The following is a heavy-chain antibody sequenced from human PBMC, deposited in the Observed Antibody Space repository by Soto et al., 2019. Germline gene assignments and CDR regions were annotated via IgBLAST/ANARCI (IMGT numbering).Heavy chain of an antibody. CDR1: GFTFSSYG. J-gene: IGHJ6*03. CDR3: VKNMTPTDYSFYMYV. D-gene: IGHD2-21*02. Sequence: GSLRLSCEASGFTFSSYGMTWARQAPGKGQEWVSAVSGSAGDTYYADSVKGRITISRDISENTLYLKMNSLRAEYLSVFYCVKNMTPTDYSFYMYVWGKGTTVTVSS. V-gene: IGHV3-23*01. CDR2: VSGSAGDT.